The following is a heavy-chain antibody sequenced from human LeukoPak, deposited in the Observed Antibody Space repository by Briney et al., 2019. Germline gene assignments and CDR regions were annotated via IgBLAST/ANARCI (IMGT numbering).Heavy chain of an antibody. CDR2: ISSSSSTI. D-gene: IGHD2-8*01. V-gene: IGHV3-48*02. CDR1: GFSFNSYS. Sequence: PGGSLRLSCAASGFSFNSYSMNWVRQATGKGLVWVSYISSSSSTIYYADSVKGRFTISRDNAKTSLYLQMSSLKDEHTAVYYCARDKNGYYYYGMDVWGQGTTVTVSS. CDR3: ARDKNGYYYYGMDV. J-gene: IGHJ6*02.